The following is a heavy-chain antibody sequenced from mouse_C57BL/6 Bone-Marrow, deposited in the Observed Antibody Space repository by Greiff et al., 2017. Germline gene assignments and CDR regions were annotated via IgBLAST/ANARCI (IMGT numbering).Heavy chain of an antibody. CDR3: ERRGYGSNSLYYLDY. CDR1: GFTFSSYG. CDR2: IRSGGSYT. Sequence: VQLKESGGDLVKPGGSLKLSCAASGFTFSSYGMSWVRQTPDKRLEWVATIRSGGSYTYYPDSVKGRFTISRANDKNTLYLQMSRLKSEYAAMYYCERRGYGSNSLYYLDYWGQGTTLTVSS. V-gene: IGHV5-6*01. J-gene: IGHJ2*01. D-gene: IGHD1-1*01.